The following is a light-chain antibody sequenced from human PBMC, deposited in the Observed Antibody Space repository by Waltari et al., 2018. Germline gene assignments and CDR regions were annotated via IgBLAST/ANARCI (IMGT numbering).Light chain of an antibody. Sequence: DIQMTQSPSSLSASVGDRVTITCRASQTINKYLNWYQKKPGRAPKVLISVISYLHTGVPSRFSGSGSGTDFTLTIGSLQPEDFATYYCQQSDSLPLTFGGGTKVEIK. CDR2: VIS. J-gene: IGKJ4*01. CDR1: QTINKY. V-gene: IGKV1-39*01. CDR3: QQSDSLPLT.